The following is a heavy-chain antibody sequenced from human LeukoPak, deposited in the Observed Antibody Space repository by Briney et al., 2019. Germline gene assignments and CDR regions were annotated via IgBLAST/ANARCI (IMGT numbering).Heavy chain of an antibody. CDR2: ISSSSSTI. Sequence: GGSLRLSCAASGFTFSSYSMNWVRQAPGKGLEWVSYISSSSSTIYYADSVKGRFTISRDNAKNSLYLQMNSLKTEDTAMYYCVRDAGYNFGYARDYWGQGTLVTVSS. CDR3: VRDAGYNFGYARDY. J-gene: IGHJ4*02. CDR1: GFTFSSYS. V-gene: IGHV3-48*01. D-gene: IGHD5-18*01.